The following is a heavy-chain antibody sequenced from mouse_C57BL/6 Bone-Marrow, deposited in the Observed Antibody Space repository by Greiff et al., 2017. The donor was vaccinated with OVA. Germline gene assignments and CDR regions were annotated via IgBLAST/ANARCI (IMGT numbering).Heavy chain of an antibody. CDR2: ISYDGSN. V-gene: IGHV3-6*01. Sequence: EVQLQQSGPGLVKPSQSLSLTCSVTGYSITSGYYWNWIRQFPGNKLEWMGDISYDGSNNYNPSLKNRISITRDTSKNQFFLKLNSVTTEDTATYYCAREMYYYGSSYGFAYWGQGTLVTVSA. J-gene: IGHJ3*01. D-gene: IGHD1-1*01. CDR3: AREMYYYGSSYGFAY. CDR1: GYSITSGYY.